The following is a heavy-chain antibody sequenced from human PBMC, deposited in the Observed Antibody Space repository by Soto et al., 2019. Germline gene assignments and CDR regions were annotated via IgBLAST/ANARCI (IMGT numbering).Heavy chain of an antibody. V-gene: IGHV1-69*08. J-gene: IGHJ6*02. CDR3: ARDSQKNRGGTDV. D-gene: IGHD3-10*01. Sequence: QVQLVQSGAEVKKPGSSVKVSCKASGGTFSSYTISWVRQAPGQGLEWMGRIIPILGIAIYAQKFQGRVTITADKSTSTANMELSSLRSEDTAVYYCARDSQKNRGGTDVWGQGTTVTVSS. CDR1: GGTFSSYT. CDR2: IIPILGIA.